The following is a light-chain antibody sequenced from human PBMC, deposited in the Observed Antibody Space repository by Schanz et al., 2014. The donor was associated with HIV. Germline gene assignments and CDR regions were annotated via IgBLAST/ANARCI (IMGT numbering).Light chain of an antibody. CDR3: ATWVDSLNGWV. CDR2: ATY. Sequence: QSVLTQPPSASGTPGQRVTISCSGSSSNIKMNAVHWYHHLPGMGPKLLIYATYNRPSGVPDRFSGSDSGASASLAISGLQSEDEADYYCATWVDSLNGWVFGGGTKLTVL. J-gene: IGLJ3*02. V-gene: IGLV1-44*01. CDR1: SSNIKMNA.